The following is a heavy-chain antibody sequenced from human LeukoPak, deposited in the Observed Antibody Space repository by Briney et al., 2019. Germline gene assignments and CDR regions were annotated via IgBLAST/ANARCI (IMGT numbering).Heavy chain of an antibody. J-gene: IGHJ3*02. CDR3: ARAYYGSGSYPFGDDAFDI. D-gene: IGHD3-10*01. CDR2: IIPILGIA. CDR1: GGTFSIYA. V-gene: IGHV1-69*04. Sequence: GASVKVSCKASGGTFSIYAISWVRQAPGQGLEWMGRIIPILGIANYAQKFQGRVTITADKSTSTAYMELSSLRSEDTAVYYCARAYYGSGSYPFGDDAFDIWGQGTMVTVSS.